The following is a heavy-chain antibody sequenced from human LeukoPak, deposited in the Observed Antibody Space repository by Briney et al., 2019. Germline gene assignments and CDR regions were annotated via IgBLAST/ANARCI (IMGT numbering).Heavy chain of an antibody. D-gene: IGHD5-24*01. CDR1: GYTFTSYY. CDR3: ARESALCERDCGWLQSVDY. J-gene: IGHJ4*02. Sequence: ASVKVSCKASGYTFTSYYMHWVRQAPGQGLEWMGIINPSGGSTSYAQKFQGRVTMTRDTSTSTVYMELSSLRSEDPAVYYCARESALCERDCGWLQSVDYWGQGTLVTVSS. CDR2: INPSGGST. V-gene: IGHV1-46*01.